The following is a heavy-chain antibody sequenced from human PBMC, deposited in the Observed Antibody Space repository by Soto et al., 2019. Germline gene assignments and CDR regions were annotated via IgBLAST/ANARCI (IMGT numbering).Heavy chain of an antibody. Sequence: GGSLRLSCAASGFTFSSYAMHWVRQAPGKGLEWVAVISYDGSNKYYADSVKGRFTISRDNSKNTLYLQMNSLRAEDTAVYYCARALWGKDTAISTDYYYGMDVWGQGTTVTV. V-gene: IGHV3-30-3*01. CDR2: ISYDGSNK. D-gene: IGHD5-18*01. J-gene: IGHJ6*02. CDR1: GFTFSSYA. CDR3: ARALWGKDTAISTDYYYGMDV.